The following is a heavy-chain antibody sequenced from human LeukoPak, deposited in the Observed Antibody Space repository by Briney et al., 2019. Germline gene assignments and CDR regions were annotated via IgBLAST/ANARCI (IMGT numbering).Heavy chain of an antibody. V-gene: IGHV4-30-4*08. CDR3: ARSIAVALNAFDI. J-gene: IGHJ3*02. CDR1: GGSIGSGDYY. CDR2: IYYSGST. D-gene: IGHD6-19*01. Sequence: SQTLSLTXTVSGGSIGSGDYYWSWIRQPPGKGLEWIGYIYYSGSTYYNPSLKSRVTISVDTSKNQFSLKLSSVTAADTAVYYCARSIAVALNAFDIWGQGTMVTVSS.